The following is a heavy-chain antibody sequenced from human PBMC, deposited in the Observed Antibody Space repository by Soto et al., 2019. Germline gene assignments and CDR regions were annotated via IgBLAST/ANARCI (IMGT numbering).Heavy chain of an antibody. CDR2: IIAINGKT. V-gene: IGHV1-69*08. J-gene: IGHJ4*02. Sequence: ASVKVSCKASGGTFSSYTISWVRQAPGQGLEWMGRIIAINGKTKYAQKFQGRVTITRDTSASTAYMELSSLRSEDTAVYYCARESCISTSCHYYFDYWGQGTLVTVSS. D-gene: IGHD2-2*01. CDR3: ARESCISTSCHYYFDY. CDR1: GGTFSSYT.